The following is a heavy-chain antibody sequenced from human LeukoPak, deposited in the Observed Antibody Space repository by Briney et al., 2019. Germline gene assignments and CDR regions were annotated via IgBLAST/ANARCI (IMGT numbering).Heavy chain of an antibody. J-gene: IGHJ4*02. Sequence: GGSLRPSCAASGFTVSSNYMSWVRQTPGKGLGWVSIIYSAGSTYYADSVRGRFTISRDSSKNTVCLQMNSLRAEDTAVYYCASGGMGARKYYSDPFHYWGQGTLVTVSS. CDR2: IYSAGST. D-gene: IGHD3-10*01. CDR3: ASGGMGARKYYSDPFHY. CDR1: GFTVSSNY. V-gene: IGHV3-53*01.